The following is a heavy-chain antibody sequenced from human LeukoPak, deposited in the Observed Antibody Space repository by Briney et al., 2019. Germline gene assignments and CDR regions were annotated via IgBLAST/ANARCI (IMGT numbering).Heavy chain of an antibody. CDR2: IIDSGDST. V-gene: IGHV3-23*01. CDR1: GFTFNTYA. J-gene: IGHJ4*02. D-gene: IGHD1-26*01. Sequence: PGGSLRLSCAASGFTFNTYAMAWVRQAPGKGLEWVSAIIDSGDSTYYGDSVKGRFAISRDNSRNTLYLQMSNLRAEDTAIYYCAKGSRRRYPYYFDYWGQGTLVTVSS. CDR3: AKGSRRRYPYYFDY.